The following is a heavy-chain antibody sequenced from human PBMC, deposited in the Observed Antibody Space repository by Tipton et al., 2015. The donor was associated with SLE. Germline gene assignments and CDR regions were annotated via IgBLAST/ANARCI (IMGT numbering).Heavy chain of an antibody. V-gene: IGHV3-30-3*02. Sequence: SLRLSCAASGFTFSSYAMHWVRQAPGKGLEWVAFIRNDGRNEYYADSVKGRFTISRDNSKNTLYVQMNSLRVEDTAVYYCAKSPEKSSSWSDWFDPWGQGTLVTVSS. CDR3: AKSPEKSSSWSDWFDP. J-gene: IGHJ5*02. CDR1: GFTFSSYA. D-gene: IGHD6-13*01. CDR2: IRNDGRNE.